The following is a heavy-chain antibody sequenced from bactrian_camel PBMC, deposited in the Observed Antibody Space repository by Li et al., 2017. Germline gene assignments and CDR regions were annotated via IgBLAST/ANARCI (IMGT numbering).Heavy chain of an antibody. CDR3: AAGRCPDTNDF. V-gene: IGHV3S31*01. CDR2: ILRDADTT. CDR1: QRTYSSNR. J-gene: IGHJ4*01. D-gene: IGHD5*01. Sequence: QLVESGGGSVHAGGSLKLSCTFSQRTYSSNRVSWFRQAPGKEREGIAGILRDADTTYYADTMKDRFAISRDKDKNVVYLHMDNLKPEDTAMYYCAAGRCPDTNDFWGQGTQVTVS.